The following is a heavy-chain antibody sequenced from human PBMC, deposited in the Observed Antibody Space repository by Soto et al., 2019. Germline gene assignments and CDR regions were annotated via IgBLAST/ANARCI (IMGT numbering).Heavy chain of an antibody. V-gene: IGHV3-11*01. Sequence: PGGCLRLSCAASGFTFSDYYMSWIRQAPGKGLEWVSYISSSGSTIYYADSVKGRFTISRDNAKNSLYLQMNSLRAEDTAVYYCAREEGSSSGYYYYGMDVWGQGTTVTVSS. D-gene: IGHD6-6*01. CDR2: ISSSGSTI. J-gene: IGHJ6*02. CDR1: GFTFSDYY. CDR3: AREEGSSSGYYYYGMDV.